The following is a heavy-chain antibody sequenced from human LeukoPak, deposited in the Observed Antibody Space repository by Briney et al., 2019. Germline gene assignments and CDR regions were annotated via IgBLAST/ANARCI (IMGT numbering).Heavy chain of an antibody. CDR1: GFTFSSYS. Sequence: PGGSLRLSCAASGFTFSSYSMNWVRQAPGKGLEWVSSISSSSSYIYYADSVKGRFTISRDNAKNSLYLQMNSLRAEDTAVYYCAWPLYGSGTLSSLFDYWGQGTLVTVSS. CDR2: ISSSSSYI. J-gene: IGHJ4*02. V-gene: IGHV3-21*01. D-gene: IGHD3-10*01. CDR3: AWPLYGSGTLSSLFDY.